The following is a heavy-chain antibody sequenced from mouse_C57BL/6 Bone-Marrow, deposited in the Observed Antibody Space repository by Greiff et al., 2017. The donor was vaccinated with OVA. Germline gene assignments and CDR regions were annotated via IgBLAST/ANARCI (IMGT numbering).Heavy chain of an antibody. CDR1: GYTFTSYG. D-gene: IGHD1-1*01. CDR2: IYPRSGNT. CDR3: AISSYDTFAY. Sequence: QVHVKQSGAELARPGASVKLSCKASGYTFTSYGISWVKQRTGQGLEWIGEIYPRSGNTYYNEKFKGKATLTADKSSSTAYMELRSLTSEDSAVYFCAISSYDTFAYWGQGTLVTVSA. J-gene: IGHJ3*01. V-gene: IGHV1-81*01.